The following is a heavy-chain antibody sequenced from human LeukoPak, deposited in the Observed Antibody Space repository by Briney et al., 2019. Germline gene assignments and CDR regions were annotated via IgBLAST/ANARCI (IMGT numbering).Heavy chain of an antibody. J-gene: IGHJ5*02. CDR2: ISAGGGST. D-gene: IGHD2-15*01. Sequence: PGGSLRLSCAASGLTFSDSSMTWVRQAPGKGLFWVSGISAGGGSTYYADSVKGRFTISRDNSRNTLYLQMNSLRVEDTAVYYCANDAAAPDTWGQGTLVTVSS. CDR1: GLTFSDSS. CDR3: ANDAAAPDT. V-gene: IGHV3-23*01.